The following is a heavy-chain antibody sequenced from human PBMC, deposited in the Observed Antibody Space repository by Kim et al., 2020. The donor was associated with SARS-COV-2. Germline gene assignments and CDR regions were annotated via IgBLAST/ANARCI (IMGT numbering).Heavy chain of an antibody. D-gene: IGHD5-18*01. Sequence: SETLSLTCTVSGGSISSYYWSWIRQPPGKGLEWIGYIYYSGSTNYNPSLKSRVTISVDTSKNQFSLKLSSVTAADTAVYYCARYGMAMATKGFDYWGQGTLVTVSS. J-gene: IGHJ4*02. CDR2: IYYSGST. V-gene: IGHV4-59*01. CDR3: ARYGMAMATKGFDY. CDR1: GGSISSYY.